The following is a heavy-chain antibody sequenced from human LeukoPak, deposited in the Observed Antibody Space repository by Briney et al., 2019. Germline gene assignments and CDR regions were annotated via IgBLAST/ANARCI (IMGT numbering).Heavy chain of an antibody. CDR2: ISAYNGNT. CDR3: ARLRDGSNIVVVPAPLDY. D-gene: IGHD2-2*01. J-gene: IGHJ4*02. V-gene: IGHV1-18*01. CDR1: GYTFTSYG. Sequence: ASVKVSCKASGYTFTSYGISWVRQAPGQGLEWMGWISAYNGNTNYAQKLQGRVTMTTDTSTSTAYMELRSLRSDDTAVYYCARLRDGSNIVVVPAPLDYWGQGTLVTVSS.